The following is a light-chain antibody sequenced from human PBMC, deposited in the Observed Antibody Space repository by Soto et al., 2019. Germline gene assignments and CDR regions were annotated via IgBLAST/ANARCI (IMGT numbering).Light chain of an antibody. J-gene: IGKJ1*01. CDR1: QDINSY. Sequence: DIRLTQSPSFLSASVGDRVTITCRASQDINSYLAWYQQKPGRAPKLLIYAASTLHSAVPSRFSGAGSGTEFTLIISILQLGDVATYYCQQLSTYPRTFGQGTKVEF. CDR3: QQLSTYPRT. CDR2: AAS. V-gene: IGKV1-9*01.